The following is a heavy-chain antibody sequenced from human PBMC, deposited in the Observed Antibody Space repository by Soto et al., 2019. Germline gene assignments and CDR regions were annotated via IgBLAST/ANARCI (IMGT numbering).Heavy chain of an antibody. D-gene: IGHD2-2*01. CDR1: GFTFSSYA. CDR3: ARGPSSLTRFDY. Sequence: PGGSLGLSCAASGFTFSSYAMHWVRQAPGKGLEWVAVISYDGSDKYYADSMKGRFTISRDNSKNTLYLQMNSLRAEDTAVYYCARGPSSLTRFDYWGQGTLVTVSS. CDR2: ISYDGSDK. J-gene: IGHJ4*02. V-gene: IGHV3-30-3*01.